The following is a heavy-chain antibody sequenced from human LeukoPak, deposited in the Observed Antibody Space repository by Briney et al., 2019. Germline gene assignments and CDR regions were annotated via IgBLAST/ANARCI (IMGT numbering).Heavy chain of an antibody. Sequence: SETLSLTCAVYGGSFSGYYWSWIRQPPGEGLEWIEEINHSGSTNYNPSLKSRVTISVDTSKNQFSLKLSSVTAADTAVYYCARLPYYYDSSGYLDGFDYWGQGTLVTVSS. V-gene: IGHV4-34*01. CDR1: GGSFSGYY. CDR2: INHSGST. D-gene: IGHD3-22*01. CDR3: ARLPYYYDSSGYLDGFDY. J-gene: IGHJ4*02.